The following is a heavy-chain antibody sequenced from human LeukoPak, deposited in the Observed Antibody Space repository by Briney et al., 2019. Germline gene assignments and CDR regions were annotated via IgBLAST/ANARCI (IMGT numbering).Heavy chain of an antibody. Sequence: GGSLRLSCAASGFTFSSYAMSWVRQAPGKGLEWVSAISGSGGSTYYADSVKGRSTISRDNSKNTLYLQMNSLRAEDTAVYYCAKDASYYYDSGGVNYFDYWGQGTLVTVSS. D-gene: IGHD3-22*01. CDR1: GFTFSSYA. V-gene: IGHV3-23*01. CDR3: AKDASYYYDSGGVNYFDY. J-gene: IGHJ4*02. CDR2: ISGSGGST.